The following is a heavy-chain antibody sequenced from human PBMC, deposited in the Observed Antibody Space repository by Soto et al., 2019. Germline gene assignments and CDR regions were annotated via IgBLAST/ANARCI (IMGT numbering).Heavy chain of an antibody. J-gene: IGHJ4*02. V-gene: IGHV3-74*01. CDR3: TKVFAY. Sequence: EVQLVQSGGGSVQPGGSLRLSCAASGFTFTNYWMHWVRQVPGKGLVWVSRIDGVGTGTSYSDSVRGRFTISRDNAENMLYLQMTVRRAEDTAVYYCTKVFAYWGQGTL. CDR2: IDGVGTGT. D-gene: IGHD3-3*02. CDR1: GFTFTNYW.